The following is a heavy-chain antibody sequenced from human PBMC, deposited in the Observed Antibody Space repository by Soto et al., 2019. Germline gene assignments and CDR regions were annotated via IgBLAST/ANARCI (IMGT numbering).Heavy chain of an antibody. CDR2: MNPNSGNT. J-gene: IGHJ6*02. CDR1: GYTFTTYD. D-gene: IGHD2-8*01. V-gene: IGHV1-8*01. CDR3: ARSNYYYGMDV. Sequence: QVQLVQSGAEVRKPGASVKVSCKASGYTFTTYDINWARQATGQGLEWMGWMNPNSGNTVYAQKFQGRVTKTRNTSINTPYMELTSLTSDDKAVYYCARSNYYYGMDVWGQGYTVTVSS.